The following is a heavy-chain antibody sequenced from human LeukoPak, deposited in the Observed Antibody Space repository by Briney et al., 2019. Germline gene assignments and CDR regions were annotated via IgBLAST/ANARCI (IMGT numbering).Heavy chain of an antibody. Sequence: GGSLRLSCGASGFTFNNYGMNWVRQAPGKGLEWVSAISGSGDNTYYADSVKGRFTISRDNSKNTLYLQMNSLRAEDTAVYYCAGHSSGWYFDFWGQGALVTVSS. CDR3: AGHSSGWYFDF. V-gene: IGHV3-23*01. CDR1: GFTFNNYG. CDR2: ISGSGDNT. J-gene: IGHJ4*02. D-gene: IGHD6-19*01.